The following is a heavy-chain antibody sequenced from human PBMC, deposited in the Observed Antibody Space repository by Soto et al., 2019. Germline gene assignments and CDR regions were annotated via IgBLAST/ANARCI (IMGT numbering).Heavy chain of an antibody. Sequence: PSSTPSLSFPFPGCSITSGGNFCNWFRQRPGKWRVWIVSIYYSGSTYYNPSLKSRVTISVDTSKNLFSLKLSSVSAADTAVYYCASRTLGPRGQGTLVTVSS. J-gene: IGHJ5*02. CDR3: ASRTLGP. D-gene: IGHD7-27*01. CDR2: IYYSGST. CDR1: GCSITSGGNF. V-gene: IGHV4-39*01.